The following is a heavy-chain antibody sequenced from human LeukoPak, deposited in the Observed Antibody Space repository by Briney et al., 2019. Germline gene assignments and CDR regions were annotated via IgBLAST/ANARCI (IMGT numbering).Heavy chain of an antibody. V-gene: IGHV1-69*13. J-gene: IGHJ4*02. CDR1: GGTFSSHA. CDR3: ATDGRDGYKSPYYFDC. CDR2: IIPLFGKP. D-gene: IGHD5-24*01. Sequence: GASVKVSCKGSGGTFSSHAVSWVRQAPGQGLEWMGGIIPLFGKPNYAQKFQDRITIIADESTSTVYLELSNLRYEDMAVYYCATDGRDGYKSPYYFDCWGQGTVVTVSS.